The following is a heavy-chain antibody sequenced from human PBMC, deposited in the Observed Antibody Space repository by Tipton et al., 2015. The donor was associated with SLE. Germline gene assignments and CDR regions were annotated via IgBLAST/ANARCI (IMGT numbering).Heavy chain of an antibody. D-gene: IGHD3-22*01. CDR3: ARDNGYYSLDY. V-gene: IGHV3-7*01. CDR1: GFTFSIYS. CDR2: ISQDGSEK. Sequence: AVSGFTFSIYSMTWVRQAPGKGLEWVATISQDGSEKYSVDSAKGRFTISRGDGETSLYLQMESLRVEDTAVYYCARDNGYYSLDYWGQGALVTVSS. J-gene: IGHJ4*02.